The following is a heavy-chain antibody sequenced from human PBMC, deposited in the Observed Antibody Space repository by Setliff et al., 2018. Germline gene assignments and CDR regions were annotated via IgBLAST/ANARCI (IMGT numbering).Heavy chain of an antibody. Sequence: SGPTLVNPTRTLTLTRTFSGFSLNTTGEGVGWIRQPPGKALEWLALVYWDGDQRYSPSLNSTLSITKDSSKSQVFLTMTNMDPVDTATYYCAHRPDGVWGKGTTVTVSS. CDR2: VYWDGDQ. CDR1: GFSLNTTGEG. CDR3: AHRPDGV. J-gene: IGHJ6*04. V-gene: IGHV2-5*02.